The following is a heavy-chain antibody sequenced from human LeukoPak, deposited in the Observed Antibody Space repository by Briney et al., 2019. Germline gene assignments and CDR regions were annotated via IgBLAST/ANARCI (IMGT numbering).Heavy chain of an antibody. CDR3: ATKSNYYYYYGMDV. J-gene: IGHJ6*02. CDR1: GYTFTSYD. V-gene: IGHV1-8*01. Sequence: ASVKVSCKASGYTFTSYDINWVRQATGQGLEWMGWMNPNSGNTGYAQKFQGRVTMTRNTSISTAYMELSSPRSEDTAVYYCATKSNYYYYYGMDVWGQGTTVTVSS. CDR2: MNPNSGNT.